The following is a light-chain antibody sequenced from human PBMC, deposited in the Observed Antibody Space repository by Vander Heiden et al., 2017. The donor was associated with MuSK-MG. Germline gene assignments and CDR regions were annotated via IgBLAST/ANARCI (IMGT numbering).Light chain of an antibody. CDR2: AAS. J-gene: IGKJ3*01. CDR3: QQSYSTVFT. V-gene: IGKV1-39*01. CDR1: QSISSY. Sequence: DIQMTQSPSSLSASVGARVTITCRASQSISSYLNWYQQKPGKAPKLLIYAASSLQSGVPSRFSGSGSGTDFTLTISSLQPEDFATYYCQQSYSTVFTFGPGTKVDIK.